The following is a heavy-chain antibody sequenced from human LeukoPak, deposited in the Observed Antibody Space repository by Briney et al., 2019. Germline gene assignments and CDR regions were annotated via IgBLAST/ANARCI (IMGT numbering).Heavy chain of an antibody. CDR3: ARDSGRRFLEWLNRWNWFDP. D-gene: IGHD3-3*01. Sequence: SETLSLTCTVSGGSISSYYWSWIRQPAGKGLEWIGRIYNSGSTNYNPSLKSRVTMSVDTSKNQFSLKLSSVTAADTAVYYCARDSGRRFLEWLNRWNWFDPWGQGTLVTVSS. CDR2: IYNSGST. V-gene: IGHV4-4*07. CDR1: GGSISSYY. J-gene: IGHJ5*02.